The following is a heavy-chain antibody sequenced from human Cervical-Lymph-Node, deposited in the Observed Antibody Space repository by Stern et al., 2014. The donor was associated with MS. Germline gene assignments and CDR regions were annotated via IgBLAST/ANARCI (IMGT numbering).Heavy chain of an antibody. V-gene: IGHV3-23*01. D-gene: IGHD3-9*01. J-gene: IGHJ4*02. Sequence: EVQLLESGGGLAQPGGALRLSCATSGLVFSSYAMSWVRQAPGKGLEWSSTISARDTGTYYADSVKGRFTISRDNSKNTLYLQMNSLSAEDTAVYYCAKSVQPIFGTPSMVFFDYWGQGTRVTVSS. CDR2: ISARDTGT. CDR3: AKSVQPIFGTPSMVFFDY. CDR1: GLVFSSYA.